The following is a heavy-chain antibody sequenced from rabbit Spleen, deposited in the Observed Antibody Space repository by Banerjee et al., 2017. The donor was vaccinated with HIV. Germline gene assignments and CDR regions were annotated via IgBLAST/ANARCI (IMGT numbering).Heavy chain of an antibody. CDR2: IYTGDGGT. J-gene: IGHJ6*01. V-gene: IGHV1S47*01. CDR3: ARLDYASSSYYDL. Sequence: QEQLVESGGGLVQPEGSLTLTCTASGFSFSSNYYMYWVRQAPGKGLEWIAWIYTGDGGTYYASWAKGRFTISRSTSLNTVTLQMTSLTAADTATYFCARLDYASSSYYDLWGQGTLVTVS. D-gene: IGHD8-1*01. CDR1: GFSFSSNY.